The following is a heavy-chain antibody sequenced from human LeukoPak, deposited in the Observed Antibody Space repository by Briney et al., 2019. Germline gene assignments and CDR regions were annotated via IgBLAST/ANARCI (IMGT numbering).Heavy chain of an antibody. CDR2: FTSGSRSI. CDR3: AREGSGDY. Sequence: PGGSLRLSCAASGFTFSSYSMTWVRQAPGKGLEWVSSFTSGSRSIYYADSVKGRFTISRDNAKNSLYLQTNSLRAEDTAVYYCAREGSGDYWGQGTLVTVSS. CDR1: GFTFSSYS. V-gene: IGHV3-21*01. J-gene: IGHJ4*02. D-gene: IGHD3-10*01.